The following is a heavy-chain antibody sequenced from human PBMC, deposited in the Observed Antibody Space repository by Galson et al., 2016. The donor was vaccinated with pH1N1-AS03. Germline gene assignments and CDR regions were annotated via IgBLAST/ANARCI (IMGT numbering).Heavy chain of an antibody. CDR2: IKTKTEGGTT. CDR1: GFRFSKEW. V-gene: IGHV3-15*01. D-gene: IGHD2-21*01. J-gene: IGHJ4*02. Sequence: SLRLSCAASGFRFSKEWMIWVRQAPGKGLEWVGRIKTKTEGGTTDYAAPVKGRFTISRDDSKNTLYLEMNSLKTEDTAVYYCTTVRDPTSYSFNHWGQGT. CDR3: TTVRDPTSYSFNH.